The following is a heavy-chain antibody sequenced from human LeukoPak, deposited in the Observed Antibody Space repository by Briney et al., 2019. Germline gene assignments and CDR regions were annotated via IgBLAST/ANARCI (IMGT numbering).Heavy chain of an antibody. Sequence: SETLSLTCTVSGGSISSGGYYWSWIRQHPGKGLEWIGYIYYSGSTNYNPSLKSRVTISVDTSKNQFSLKLSSVTAADTAVYYCARDSLLGGSYPWGQGTLVTVSS. J-gene: IGHJ5*02. CDR1: GGSISSGGYY. D-gene: IGHD1-26*01. V-gene: IGHV4-61*08. CDR2: IYYSGST. CDR3: ARDSLLGGSYP.